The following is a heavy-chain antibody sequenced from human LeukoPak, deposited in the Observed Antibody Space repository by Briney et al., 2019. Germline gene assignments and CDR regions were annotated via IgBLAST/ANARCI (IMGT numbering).Heavy chain of an antibody. D-gene: IGHD4-23*01. J-gene: IGHJ4*02. CDR2: ISSSGSTI. CDR3: ARGDDYGGNYFDY. CDR1: GFTFSSYE. V-gene: IGHV3-48*03. Sequence: GGSLRLSCAASGFTFSSYEMNWVRQAPGKGLEWVSYISSSGSTIYYADSVKGRFTISRDNAKNSLYLQMNSLRAEDTAVYYCARGDDYGGNYFDYWGQGTLVTVSS.